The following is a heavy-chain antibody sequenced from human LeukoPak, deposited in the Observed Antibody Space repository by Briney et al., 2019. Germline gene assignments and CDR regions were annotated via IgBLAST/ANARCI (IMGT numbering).Heavy chain of an antibody. Sequence: SETLSLTCAVYGGSFSGYYWSWIRQPPGKGLEWIGEINHSGSTNYNPSLKSRVTVSVDTSKNQFSPKLSSVTAADTAVYYCARGPPVTTRKGVWFDPWGQGVLVTVSS. CDR1: GGSFSGYY. V-gene: IGHV4-34*01. D-gene: IGHD4-11*01. J-gene: IGHJ5*02. CDR2: INHSGST. CDR3: ARGPPVTTRKGVWFDP.